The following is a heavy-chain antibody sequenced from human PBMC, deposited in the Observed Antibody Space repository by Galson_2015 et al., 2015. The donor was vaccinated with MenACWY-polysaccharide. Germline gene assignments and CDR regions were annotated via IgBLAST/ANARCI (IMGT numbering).Heavy chain of an antibody. CDR3: AREGWRRDGYEYVDT. CDR2: MFYSGST. Sequence: SETLSLTCSVSGDSISAKDSIWGWIRQPPGKGLEWIGSMFYSGSTLYNPSLKSRITIFIDTPKNQFSLQLNSVTPEDTAVYYCAREGWRRDGYEYVDTWGQGTLVTVSS. D-gene: IGHD5-24*01. J-gene: IGHJ4*02. CDR1: GDSISAKDSI. V-gene: IGHV4-39*02.